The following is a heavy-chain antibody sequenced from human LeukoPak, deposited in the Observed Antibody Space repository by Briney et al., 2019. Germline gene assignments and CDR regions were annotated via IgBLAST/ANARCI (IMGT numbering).Heavy chain of an antibody. J-gene: IGHJ3*02. CDR2: ISSSSSYI. CDR3: AREYYYDSRAPGAFDI. V-gene: IGHV3-21*01. Sequence: GGSLRLSCAASGFIFSSYSINWVRQAPGKGLEWVSSISSSSSYIYYADSVKGRFTISRDNAKNSLYLQMNSLRAEDTAVYYCAREYYYDSRAPGAFDIWGQGTMVTVSS. CDR1: GFIFSSYS. D-gene: IGHD3-22*01.